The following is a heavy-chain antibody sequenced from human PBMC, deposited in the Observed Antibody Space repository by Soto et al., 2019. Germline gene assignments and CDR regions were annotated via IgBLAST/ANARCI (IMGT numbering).Heavy chain of an antibody. CDR1: GYTLTTYG. CDR3: ATDFSGYSGSYHDY. Sequence: KVSCKAAGYTLTTYGVSWVRQAPGQGLEWVGWISAYNDHTNYAQKFQGRVTMTTETSTSTAYMELRSLRSDDTAVYYCATDFSGYSGSYHDYWGQGTLVTVSS. J-gene: IGHJ4*02. CDR2: ISAYNDHT. V-gene: IGHV1-18*01. D-gene: IGHD1-26*01.